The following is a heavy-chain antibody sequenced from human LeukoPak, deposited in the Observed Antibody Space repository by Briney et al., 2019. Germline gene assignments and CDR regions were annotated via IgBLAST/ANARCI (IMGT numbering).Heavy chain of an antibody. Sequence: GGSLRLSCAAPGFTVSSNYMSWVRQAPGKGLEWVSVIYSGGSTYYADSVKGRFTISRDNSKNTLYLQMNSLRAEDTAVYYCARDRRGSGVHDHWGQGTLVTVSS. CDR3: ARDRRGSGVHDH. J-gene: IGHJ4*02. V-gene: IGHV3-66*01. D-gene: IGHD6-19*01. CDR2: IYSGGST. CDR1: GFTVSSNY.